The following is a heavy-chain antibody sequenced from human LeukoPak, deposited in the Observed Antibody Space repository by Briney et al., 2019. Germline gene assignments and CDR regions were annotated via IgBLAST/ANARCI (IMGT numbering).Heavy chain of an antibody. D-gene: IGHD1-26*01. Sequence: KPSETLSLTCAVYGGSFSGYYWSWIRQPPGKGLEWIGEINHSGSTNYNPSLKSRVTISVDTSKNQFSLKLSSVTAADTAVYYCVRGLGATGFYWGQGTLVTVSS. CDR1: GGSFSGYY. J-gene: IGHJ4*02. V-gene: IGHV4-34*01. CDR3: VRGLGATGFY. CDR2: INHSGST.